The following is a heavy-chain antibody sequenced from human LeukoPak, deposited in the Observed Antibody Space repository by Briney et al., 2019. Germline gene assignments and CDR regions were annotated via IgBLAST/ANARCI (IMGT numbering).Heavy chain of an antibody. CDR3: ARDSSARYSASWYVVGDFDY. J-gene: IGHJ4*02. V-gene: IGHV4-34*01. CDR2: INHSGST. Sequence: PSETLSLTCAVYGGSFSGYYWSWIRQPPGKGLEWIGEINHSGSTNYNPSLKSRVTISIDTSKNQFSLKLSSVTAADTAVYYCARDSSARYSASWYVVGDFDYWGQGTLVTVSS. CDR1: GGSFSGYY. D-gene: IGHD6-13*01.